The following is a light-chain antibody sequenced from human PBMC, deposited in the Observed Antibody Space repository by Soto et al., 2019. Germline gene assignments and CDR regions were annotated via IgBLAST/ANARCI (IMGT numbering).Light chain of an antibody. CDR3: QHRSSWPRT. V-gene: IGKV3-11*01. CDR1: QSVSTY. CDR2: DAS. Sequence: EIVLTQSPATLSLSPGDRATLACRASQSVSTYLAWYQQKPGQAPRVVIYDASNRATGIPPRFSGSGSGTDFTLTISSLEPEDFAVYYCQHRSSWPRTFGQGTKVEIK. J-gene: IGKJ1*01.